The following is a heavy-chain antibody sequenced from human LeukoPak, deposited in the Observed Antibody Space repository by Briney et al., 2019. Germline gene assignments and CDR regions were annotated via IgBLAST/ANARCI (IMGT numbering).Heavy chain of an antibody. Sequence: GGSLRLSCAASGFTFSSYAMHWVRQAPGKGLEWVAVISYDGSNKYYADSVKGRFTISRDNSKNTLYLQMNSLGAEDTAVYYCARGPDIVVVPANLYYYYGMDVWGQGTTVTVSS. D-gene: IGHD2-2*01. CDR2: ISYDGSNK. J-gene: IGHJ6*02. V-gene: IGHV3-30-3*01. CDR1: GFTFSSYA. CDR3: ARGPDIVVVPANLYYYYGMDV.